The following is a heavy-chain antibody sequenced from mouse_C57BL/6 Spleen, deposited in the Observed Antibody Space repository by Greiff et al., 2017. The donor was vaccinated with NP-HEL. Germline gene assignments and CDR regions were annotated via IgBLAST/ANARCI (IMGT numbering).Heavy chain of an antibody. D-gene: IGHD1-1*01. CDR2: INPGIGGT. V-gene: IGHV1-53*01. J-gene: IGHJ4*01. CDR1: GYTFTSSC. CDR3: ARREYYGSRAMDY. Sequence: QVQLQQPGTELVKPGASVRLSCKASGYTFTSSCMHWVRQRPGQGLEWIGIINPGIGGTNYNENFKGTATLTVDKSSSTADMQLSSLTSEDSAVYYCARREYYGSRAMDYWGQGTSVTVSS.